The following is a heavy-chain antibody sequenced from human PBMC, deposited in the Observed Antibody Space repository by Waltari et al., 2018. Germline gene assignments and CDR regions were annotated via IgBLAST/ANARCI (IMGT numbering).Heavy chain of an antibody. Sequence: VLLVAAGDDLSEPGGSLRSAVPASGIACGTYTLHWFLQAPGQRRAWVSTIIRRATNIYFADTVRGRFTIYRDNAKKSLCRQRHSLPVEDEPVYDWEGDRELGDYHYYGMDVWGQATTVPVSS. CDR2: IIRRATNI. CDR3: EGDRELGDYHYYGMDV. D-gene: IGHD7-27*01. J-gene: IGHJ6*02. V-gene: IGHV3-21*02. CDR1: GIACGTYT.